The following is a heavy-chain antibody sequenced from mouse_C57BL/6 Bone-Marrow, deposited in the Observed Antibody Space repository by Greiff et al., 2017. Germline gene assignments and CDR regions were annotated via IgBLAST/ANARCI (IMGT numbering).Heavy chain of an antibody. V-gene: IGHV1-74*01. CDR2: IHPSDSDT. Sequence: VQLQQSGAELVKPGASVKVSCKASGYTFTSYWMHWVKQRPGPGLEWIGRIHPSDSDTNYNQKFKGKATLTVDKSSSTAYMQLHRLTSDSTAVYYCAIGEIYSYGSSYDYWGQGTTLTVSS. J-gene: IGHJ2*01. CDR1: GYTFTSYW. D-gene: IGHD1-1*01. CDR3: AIGEIYSYGSSYDY.